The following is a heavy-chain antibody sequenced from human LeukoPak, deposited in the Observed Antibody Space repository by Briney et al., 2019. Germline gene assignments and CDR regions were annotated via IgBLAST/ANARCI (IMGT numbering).Heavy chain of an antibody. D-gene: IGHD5-12*01. Sequence: GGSLRLSCAASGFTFHHYSMHWVRQPPGKGLEWVSLISWDGGITYYADSVRGRFTISRDNSKNSLSLEMNSLRTEDTALYYCAKDSNTGGYSFGSWGQGALVTVTS. CDR1: GFTFHHYS. V-gene: IGHV3-43*01. J-gene: IGHJ4*02. CDR3: AKDSNTGGYSFGS. CDR2: ISWDGGIT.